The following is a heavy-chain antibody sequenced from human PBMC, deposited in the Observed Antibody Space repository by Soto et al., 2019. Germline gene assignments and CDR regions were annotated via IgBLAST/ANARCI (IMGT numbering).Heavy chain of an antibody. CDR1: GGSISSYY. D-gene: IGHD5-18*01. CDR3: ARSDVDTAMVTPFDY. Sequence: SETLSLTCTVSGGSISSYYWSWIRQPPGKGLEWIGYIYYSGSTNYNPSLKSRVTISVDTSKNQFSLKLSSVTAADMAVYYCARSDVDTAMVTPFDYWGQGTLVTVSS. CDR2: IYYSGST. J-gene: IGHJ4*02. V-gene: IGHV4-59*01.